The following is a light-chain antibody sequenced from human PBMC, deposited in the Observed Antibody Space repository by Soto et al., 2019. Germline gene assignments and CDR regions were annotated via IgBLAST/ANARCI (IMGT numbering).Light chain of an antibody. V-gene: IGKV3-20*01. Sequence: EIILTQSPDTLSLSPGEGATLSCRASQTVSSNYLAWCQQRPGQAPRLLIYGASTRAAGIPDRFSGSGSGTDFTLTITRLEPEDFAVYYCQQYGSSGTFGQGTKVDIK. J-gene: IGKJ1*01. CDR2: GAS. CDR3: QQYGSSGT. CDR1: QTVSSNY.